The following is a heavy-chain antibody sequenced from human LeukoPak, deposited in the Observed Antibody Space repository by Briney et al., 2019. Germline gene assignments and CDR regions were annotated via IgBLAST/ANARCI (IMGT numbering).Heavy chain of an antibody. CDR3: VRQQLVSVGYAFDI. V-gene: IGHV3-73*01. D-gene: IGHD6-13*01. Sequence: QPGGSRRLSCAASGFTFSDSAIHWLRQASGKGLEWVGRVRNKANSFATAYAASVKDKFTISRDDSKNTAYLQMNRLTSEDTALYYCVRQQLVSVGYAFDIWGQGTMVTVSS. CDR2: VRNKANSFAT. CDR1: GFTFSDSA. J-gene: IGHJ3*02.